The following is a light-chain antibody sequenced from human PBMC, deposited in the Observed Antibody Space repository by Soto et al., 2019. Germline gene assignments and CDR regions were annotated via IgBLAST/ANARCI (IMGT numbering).Light chain of an antibody. V-gene: IGKV1-27*01. Sequence: DVQMTQSPSSLSAFVGDRVTITCRASQGIAPYLAWFQQKPGKVPKLLIYATSTLQSGVPSRFSGSGSGTDFTLTISSLQPEXXXXXXXXKYNSAPLTFGGGTKVEIK. CDR1: QGIAPY. CDR2: ATS. CDR3: XKYNSAPLT. J-gene: IGKJ4*01.